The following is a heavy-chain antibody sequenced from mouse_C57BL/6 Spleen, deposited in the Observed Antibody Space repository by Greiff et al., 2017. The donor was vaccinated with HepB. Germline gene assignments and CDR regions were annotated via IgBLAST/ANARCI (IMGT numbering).Heavy chain of an antibody. CDR3: TTWYYGSSPDY. CDR2: IDPENGDT. J-gene: IGHJ2*01. D-gene: IGHD1-1*01. Sequence: VQLQQSGAELVRPGASVKLSCTASGFNIKDDYMHWVKQRPEQGLEWIGWIDPENGDTEYASKFQGKAPITADTSSNTAYLQLSSLTSEDTAVYYCTTWYYGSSPDYWGQGTTLTVSS. CDR1: GFNIKDDY. V-gene: IGHV14-4*01.